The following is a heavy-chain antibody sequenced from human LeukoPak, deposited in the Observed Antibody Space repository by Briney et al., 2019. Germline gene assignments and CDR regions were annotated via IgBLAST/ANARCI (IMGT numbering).Heavy chain of an antibody. CDR3: ARDYRAVRWFAKLTEIYYMDV. V-gene: IGHV3-7*01. J-gene: IGHJ6*03. CDR2: IKQDGSEK. Sequence: GGSLRLSCVASGFTFSSYWMSWVRQAPGKGLEWVANIKQDGSEKYYVDSVKGRFTISRDNAKNSLYLQMNSLRAEDTAVYYCARDYRAVRWFAKLTEIYYMDVWGKGTTVTISS. CDR1: GFTFSSYW. D-gene: IGHD3-10*01.